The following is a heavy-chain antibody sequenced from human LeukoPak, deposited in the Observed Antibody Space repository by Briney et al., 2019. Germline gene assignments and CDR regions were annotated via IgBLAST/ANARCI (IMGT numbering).Heavy chain of an antibody. D-gene: IGHD3-3*01. CDR2: IYHSGST. Sequence: SETLSLTCAVSGYSISSGYYWGWIRQPPGKGLEWIGSIYHSGSTYYNPSLKSRVTKSVDTSKSQFSLKLSSVTAADTAVYYCARVGGRFLEWLLINWGQGTLVTVSS. V-gene: IGHV4-38-2*01. CDR1: GYSISSGYY. CDR3: ARVGGRFLEWLLIN. J-gene: IGHJ4*02.